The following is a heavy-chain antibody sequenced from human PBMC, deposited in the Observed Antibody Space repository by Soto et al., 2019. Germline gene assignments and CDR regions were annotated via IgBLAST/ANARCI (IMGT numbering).Heavy chain of an antibody. D-gene: IGHD1-7*01. Sequence: QVQLQESGPGLVKPLETLSLTCTVSGGSISSYHWSWIRQSAGKGLEWIGRIYTSGNTHYNPSLKSPVTVSIVTSKNQFFLTVNSVTAADSAVYYCARESGDNWDYEAYWGQGTPVTVSS. CDR3: ARESGDNWDYEAY. J-gene: IGHJ4*02. CDR2: IYTSGNT. V-gene: IGHV4-4*07. CDR1: GGSISSYH.